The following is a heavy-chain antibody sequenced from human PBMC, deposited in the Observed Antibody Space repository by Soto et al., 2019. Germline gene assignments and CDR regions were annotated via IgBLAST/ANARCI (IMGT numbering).Heavy chain of an antibody. J-gene: IGHJ1*01. CDR3: ARRSYSGAGDC. D-gene: IGHD2-21*01. V-gene: IGHV3-7*01. Sequence: EMQLVQSGGGLVQPGGSLRLSCAASGFTFSRYWMSWVRQAPGKGLEWVANIKQDGSETNDVDSMKGRFTIYRDNTKNSLYLQMNSLRVEDTAVYYCARRSYSGAGDCWGQGTLVTVSS. CDR2: IKQDGSET. CDR1: GFTFSRYW.